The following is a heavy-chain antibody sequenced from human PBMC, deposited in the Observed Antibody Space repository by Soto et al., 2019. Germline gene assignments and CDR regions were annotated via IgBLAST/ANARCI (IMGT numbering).Heavy chain of an antibody. Sequence: GGSLRLSCAASGVTFSSYAMSWVRQAPGKGLEWVSAISGSGGSTYYADSVKGRFTISRDNSKNTLYLQMNSLRAEDTAVYYCAKNSGRSPGTLDYWGQGTLVTVSS. CDR1: GVTFSSYA. CDR3: AKNSGRSPGTLDY. J-gene: IGHJ4*02. CDR2: ISGSGGST. D-gene: IGHD1-1*01. V-gene: IGHV3-23*01.